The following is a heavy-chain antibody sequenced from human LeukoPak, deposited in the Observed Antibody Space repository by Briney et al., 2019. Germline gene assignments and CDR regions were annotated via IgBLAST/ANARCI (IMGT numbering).Heavy chain of an antibody. V-gene: IGHV1-18*04. CDR1: GYTFTDYY. CDR3: ARVRKMSPSYYFDY. D-gene: IGHD1-14*01. CDR2: ISAYNGNT. J-gene: IGHJ4*02. Sequence: ASVKVSCKASGYTFTDYYIHWVRQAPGQGLEWMGWISAYNGNTNYAQKLQGRVTMTTDTSTSTAYMELRSLRSDDTAVYYCARVRKMSPSYYFDYWGQGTLVTVSS.